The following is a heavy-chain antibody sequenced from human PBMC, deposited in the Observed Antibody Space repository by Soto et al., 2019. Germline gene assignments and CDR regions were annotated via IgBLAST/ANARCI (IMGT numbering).Heavy chain of an antibody. Sequence: ASVKVSCKASVYTFTGYDIYCVRPAPGQGLEWMGWINPNSGVTNYAQKFQGWVTMTRGTSISTAYMELSRLRSDDTAVYYCARASKSTTPDFDYWGQGNLVTVSS. D-gene: IGHD1-1*01. J-gene: IGHJ4*02. CDR3: ARASKSTTPDFDY. CDR2: INPNSGVT. V-gene: IGHV1-2*04. CDR1: VYTFTGYD.